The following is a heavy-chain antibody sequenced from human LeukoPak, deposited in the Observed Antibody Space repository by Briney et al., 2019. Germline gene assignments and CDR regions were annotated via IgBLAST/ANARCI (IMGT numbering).Heavy chain of an antibody. Sequence: ASVEVSCKASGYTFTSYGISWVRQAPGQGLEWMGWINPNSGGTNYAQKFQGRVTMTRDTSISTAYMKLSRLRSDDTAVYYCARGYCSGGDCYQFDYWGQGTLVTVSS. V-gene: IGHV1-2*02. D-gene: IGHD2-15*01. CDR3: ARGYCSGGDCYQFDY. CDR1: GYTFTSYG. J-gene: IGHJ4*02. CDR2: INPNSGGT.